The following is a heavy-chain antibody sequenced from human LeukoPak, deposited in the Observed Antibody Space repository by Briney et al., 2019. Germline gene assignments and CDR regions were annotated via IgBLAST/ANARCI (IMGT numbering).Heavy chain of an antibody. CDR1: GFTFNSYA. Sequence: GGSLRLSCAASGFTFNSYAMNWVRQAPGKGLERVSAISGRGGSTYYAGSVKGRFTISRDNSKNTLYLQMNSLRAEDTAVYYCAKSMAGYCDSTIDYWGQGTLVTVSS. J-gene: IGHJ4*02. CDR3: AKSMAGYCDSTIDY. CDR2: ISGRGGST. D-gene: IGHD2-2*01. V-gene: IGHV3-23*01.